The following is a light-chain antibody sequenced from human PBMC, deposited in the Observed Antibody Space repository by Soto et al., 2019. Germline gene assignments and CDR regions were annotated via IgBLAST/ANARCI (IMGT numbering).Light chain of an antibody. CDR2: AAS. CDR1: QSISSY. Sequence: DIQMTQSPSSLSASVVDRVTITFRASQSISSYLNWYQQKPGKAPKLLIYAASSLQSGVPSRFSGSGSGTDFTLTISSLQPEDFATYYCQQSYSTPRLTFGGGTKVDIK. CDR3: QQSYSTPRLT. J-gene: IGKJ4*01. V-gene: IGKV1-39*01.